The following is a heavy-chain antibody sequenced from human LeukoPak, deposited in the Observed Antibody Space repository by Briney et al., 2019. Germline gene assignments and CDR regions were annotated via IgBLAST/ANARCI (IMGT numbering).Heavy chain of an antibody. J-gene: IGHJ5*02. CDR2: VHHTGRA. CDR1: GDSISGSNYH. Sequence: KPSETLSLTCTVSGDSISGSNYHWGWIRQPPGKGLEWLGTVHHTGRAFYNPSLRGRTTVSVDTSKNEFSLKLTSVTAADTAVYYCAREPDAWGQGSLVIVSS. V-gene: IGHV4-39*07. CDR3: AREPDA.